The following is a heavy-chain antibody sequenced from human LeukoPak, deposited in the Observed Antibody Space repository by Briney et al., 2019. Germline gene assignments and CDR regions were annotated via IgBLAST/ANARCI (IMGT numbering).Heavy chain of an antibody. D-gene: IGHD2-15*01. CDR1: GFTFRDYD. CDR3: ARLRGGSY. Sequence: GGSLRLSCAASGFTFRDYDMHWVRQVPGRGLEWVSAIGIGDDTHYPDSVKGRFTISRENAKNSLYLQMNSLGAEDTALYYCARLRGGSYWGRGTLVTVSS. CDR2: IGIGDDT. J-gene: IGHJ4*02. V-gene: IGHV3-13*01.